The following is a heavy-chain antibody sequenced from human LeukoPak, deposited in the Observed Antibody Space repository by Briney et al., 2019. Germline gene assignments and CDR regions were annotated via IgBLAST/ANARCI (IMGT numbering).Heavy chain of an antibody. Sequence: GGSLRLSCAASGFTFSSYWMSWVRQAPGKGLEWVSGISPGGPTYYADSVKGRFSISRDDSKNTLYLQMNILRAEDTAVYYCAREQWLDYWGQGTLVTVSS. CDR2: ISPGGPT. J-gene: IGHJ4*02. CDR1: GFTFSSYW. D-gene: IGHD6-19*01. CDR3: AREQWLDY. V-gene: IGHV3-66*01.